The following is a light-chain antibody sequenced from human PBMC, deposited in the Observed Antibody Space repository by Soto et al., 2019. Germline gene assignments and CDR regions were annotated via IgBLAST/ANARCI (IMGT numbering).Light chain of an antibody. CDR2: RAS. Sequence: EIVLTQSPGTLSLSPGDRATLSCRASQSVSSSYLAWYQQKPSQAPRLLLYRASSRATGIPDRFSGSGSGTYFTLTISRLETEDFAVYYCPHYGSSSQTFGQGSKLEIK. V-gene: IGKV3-20*01. J-gene: IGKJ2*01. CDR3: PHYGSSSQT. CDR1: QSVSSSY.